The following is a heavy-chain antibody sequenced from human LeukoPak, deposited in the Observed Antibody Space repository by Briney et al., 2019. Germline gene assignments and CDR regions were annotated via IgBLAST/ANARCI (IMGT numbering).Heavy chain of an antibody. J-gene: IGHJ6*02. V-gene: IGHV3-7*01. CDR1: GITSSDNF. D-gene: IGHD3-10*01. CDR2: IKEDGSER. Sequence: GGSLRLSCAASGITSSDNFMSWVRQAPGKGLEWVANIKEDGSERYYVDSIKGRFTISRDNADNSLYLQMHSLRAEDTAVYYCARDVSGGSGTYFYYYGMDVWGQGTTVTVSS. CDR3: ARDVSGGSGTYFYYYGMDV.